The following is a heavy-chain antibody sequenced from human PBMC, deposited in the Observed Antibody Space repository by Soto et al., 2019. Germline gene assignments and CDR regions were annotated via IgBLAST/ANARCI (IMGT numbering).Heavy chain of an antibody. CDR2: IYHNGRT. J-gene: IGHJ5*02. Sequence: VQLQESGPGLVKPSQTLSLTCTVSGASMNSGAYYWSWVRQPPGKGLEWIGYIYHNGRTYTNPSPLRRVTFAPDTSKNQSSLTLLAVPAADTAVYSCARVSAIGTRWFDPWGQGPLVSVAS. CDR1: GASMNSGAYY. CDR3: ARVSAIGTRWFDP. D-gene: IGHD6-13*01. V-gene: IGHV4-30-4*08.